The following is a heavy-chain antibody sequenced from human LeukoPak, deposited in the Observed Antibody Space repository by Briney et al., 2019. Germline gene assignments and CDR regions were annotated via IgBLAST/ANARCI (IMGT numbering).Heavy chain of an antibody. CDR3: AAGGYYDSSGYYDYYYGMDV. CDR1: GFTFTISA. J-gene: IGHJ6*02. V-gene: IGHV1-58*01. CDR2: IVVGSGNT. Sequence: EASVKVSFKASGFTFTISAVQWVRQARGQRLEWIGWIVVGSGNTNYAQKFQERVTITRDMSTSTAYMELSSLRSEDTAVYYCAAGGYYDSSGYYDYYYGMDVWGQGTTVTVSS. D-gene: IGHD3-22*01.